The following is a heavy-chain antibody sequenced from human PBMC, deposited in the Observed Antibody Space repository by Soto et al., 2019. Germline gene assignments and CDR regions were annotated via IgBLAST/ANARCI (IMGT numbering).Heavy chain of an antibody. CDR1: SYTFTSYG. Sequence: ASVEVSCNASSYTFTSYGISWVRQAPGQGLEWMGWISAYNGNTNYAQKLQGRVTMTTDTSTSTAYMELRSLRSDATAVYYCARGFHESTVGGAFDIWGQGTMVTVSS. CDR2: ISAYNGNT. V-gene: IGHV1-18*01. D-gene: IGHD1-26*01. CDR3: ARGFHESTVGGAFDI. J-gene: IGHJ3*02.